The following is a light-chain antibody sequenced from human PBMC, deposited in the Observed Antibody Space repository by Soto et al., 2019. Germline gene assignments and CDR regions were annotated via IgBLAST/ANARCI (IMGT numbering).Light chain of an antibody. Sequence: QSALTQPPSVSGAPGQRVTISCTGSSSNIGAGYDVHWYQQLPGTAPKLLIYGNSNRPSGVPDRFSGSKSGTSASLAITGLQADDEADYYCQSYDSILRAYNYVFGTGTKLTVL. CDR2: GNS. J-gene: IGLJ1*01. CDR3: QSYDSILRAYNYV. CDR1: SSNIGAGYD. V-gene: IGLV1-40*01.